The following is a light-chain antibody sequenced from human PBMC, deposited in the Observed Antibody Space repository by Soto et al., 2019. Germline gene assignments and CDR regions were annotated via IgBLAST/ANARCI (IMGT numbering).Light chain of an antibody. CDR1: QSVSNNY. J-gene: IGKJ5*01. CDR2: GAS. Sequence: EIVLTRSPGTPSLSPGERATLSCRASQSVSNNYLAWYQQKPGQAPRLLIYGASNSATGIPDRFSGSGSGTEFSLTISSVESEDFAIYYCQQHNDWPTFGQGTRLEIK. CDR3: QQHNDWPT. V-gene: IGKV3D-20*02.